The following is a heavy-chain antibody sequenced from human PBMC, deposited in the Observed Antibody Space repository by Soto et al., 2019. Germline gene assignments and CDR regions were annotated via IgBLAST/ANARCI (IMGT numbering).Heavy chain of an antibody. CDR3: ARNPPLPRYFDL. Sequence: QVHLQQWGAGLLKPSETLSLTCAVYGGSFSGYYWSWIRQPPGKGLEWIGEINHSGSTNYNPSLKGRVTISVDTSKNQFSLKLSSVTAADTAVYYCARNPPLPRYFDLWGRGTLVTVSS. V-gene: IGHV4-34*01. CDR1: GGSFSGYY. CDR2: INHSGST. J-gene: IGHJ2*01.